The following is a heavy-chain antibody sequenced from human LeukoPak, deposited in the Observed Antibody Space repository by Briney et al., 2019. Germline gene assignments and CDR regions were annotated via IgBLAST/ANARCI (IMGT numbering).Heavy chain of an antibody. Sequence: GGSLRLSCAASGFTFSSYAMHWVRQAPGKGLEWVAVISYDGSNKYYADSVKGRFTISRDNSKNTLYLQMNSLRAEDTAVYYCAKLNTAGAAQPYYFDYWGQGTLVTVSS. V-gene: IGHV3-30-3*02. CDR3: AKLNTAGAAQPYYFDY. CDR1: GFTFSSYA. CDR2: ISYDGSNK. D-gene: IGHD6-13*01. J-gene: IGHJ4*02.